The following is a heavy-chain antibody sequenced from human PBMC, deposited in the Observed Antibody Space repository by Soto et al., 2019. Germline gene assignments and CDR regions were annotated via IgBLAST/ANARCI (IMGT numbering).Heavy chain of an antibody. D-gene: IGHD1-20*01. J-gene: IGHJ3*02. V-gene: IGHV1-69*13. CDR2: IIPIFGTA. CDR3: ARDLAVDKWNPTPTDAFDS. CDR1: GGTFSSYA. Sequence: ASVKVSCKASGGTFSSYAISWVRQAPGQRLEWMGGIIPIFGTANYAQKFQGRVTITADESTSTAYMELSSLRSEDTAVYYCARDLAVDKWNPTPTDAFDSWGQGTMVTFSS.